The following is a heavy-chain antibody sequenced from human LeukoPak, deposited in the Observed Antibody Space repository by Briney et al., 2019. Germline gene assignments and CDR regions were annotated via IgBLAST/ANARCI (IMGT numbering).Heavy chain of an antibody. D-gene: IGHD6-13*01. CDR3: AKDLMAAAGNRGTYYYGMDV. V-gene: IGHV3-9*01. Sequence: QPGRSLRLSCAASGFTFDDYAMHWVRQAPGKGLEWVSGISWNSGSIGYADSVKGRFTISRDNAKNSLYLQMNSLRAEDTALYYCAKDLMAAAGNRGTYYYGMDVWGQGTTVTVSS. CDR1: GFTFDDYA. J-gene: IGHJ6*02. CDR2: ISWNSGSI.